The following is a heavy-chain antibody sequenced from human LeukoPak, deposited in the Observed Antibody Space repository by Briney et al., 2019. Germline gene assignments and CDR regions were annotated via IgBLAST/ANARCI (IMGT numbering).Heavy chain of an antibody. Sequence: GGSLRLSCAASEFAFDDYGMSWVRQAPGKGLEWVSGINWNGGSTGYVDSVKGRFTISTDNSKNPLYLQMNSLRPEDTAVYYCGKDAGTSSWDDPLGYWGQGTLVTVSS. D-gene: IGHD6-13*01. CDR3: GKDAGTSSWDDPLGY. CDR2: INWNGGST. CDR1: EFAFDDYG. V-gene: IGHV3-20*04. J-gene: IGHJ4*02.